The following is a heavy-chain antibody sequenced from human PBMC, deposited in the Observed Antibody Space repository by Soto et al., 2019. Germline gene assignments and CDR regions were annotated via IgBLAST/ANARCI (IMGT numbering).Heavy chain of an antibody. V-gene: IGHV1-18*01. CDR2: ISAHNGNT. CDR3: ARDTAMALPDA. D-gene: IGHD5-18*01. J-gene: IGHJ4*02. Sequence: ASVKVSCKASGGTFISYSITWVRQAPGQGLEWMGWISAHNGNTKYAQKLQGRVTMTTDTSTSTAYMEVRSLRSDDTAVYYCARDTAMALPDAWGQGTLVTVSS. CDR1: GGTFISYS.